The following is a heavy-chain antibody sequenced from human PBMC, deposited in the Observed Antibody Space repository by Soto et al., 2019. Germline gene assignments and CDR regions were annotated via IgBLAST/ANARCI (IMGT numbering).Heavy chain of an antibody. CDR3: ARGYGSGSLNNCFDP. CDR2: INAGNGNT. V-gene: IGHV1-3*01. CDR1: GYTFASNA. D-gene: IGHD3-10*01. J-gene: IGHJ5*02. Sequence: ASVKVSCKASGYTFASNAIHCVRQAPGQRLEWMGWINAGNGNTKYSQKFQDRVTITRDTSASTAYMELSSLRSEDTAVYYCARGYGSGSLNNCFDPWGQGTLVTVPQ.